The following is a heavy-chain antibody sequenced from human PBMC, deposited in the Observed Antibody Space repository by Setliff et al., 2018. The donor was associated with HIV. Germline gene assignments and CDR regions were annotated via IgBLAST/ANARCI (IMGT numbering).Heavy chain of an antibody. V-gene: IGHV4-4*08. D-gene: IGHD3-10*01. CDR1: GGSTSSYY. CDR2: IYTSGST. J-gene: IGHJ4*02. CDR3: ARGGSGNSYNGAFDY. Sequence: SETLSLTCTVSGGSTSSYYWSWIRQPPGKGLEWIGSIYTSGSTNYNPSLKSRLTISLDTKNQFSLKLSSVTAADTAVYYCARGGSGNSYNGAFDYWGQ.